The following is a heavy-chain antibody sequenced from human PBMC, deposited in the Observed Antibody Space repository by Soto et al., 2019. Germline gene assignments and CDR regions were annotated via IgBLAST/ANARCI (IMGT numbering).Heavy chain of an antibody. CDR2: MNPNSGNK. J-gene: IGHJ6*03. CDR1: GYTFTSYD. V-gene: IGHV1-8*01. CDR3: ARNTAYDFWSGNLMDV. Sequence: ASVKVSCKASGYTFTSYDINWVRQATGQGLEWMGWMNPNSGNKGYAQKFQGRVTMTRNTSISKAYMELSSLRSEDTAVYYCARNTAYDFWSGNLMDVWGKGTTVTVSS. D-gene: IGHD3-3*01.